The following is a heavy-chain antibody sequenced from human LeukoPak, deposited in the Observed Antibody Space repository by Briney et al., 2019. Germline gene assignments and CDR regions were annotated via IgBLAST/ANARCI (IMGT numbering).Heavy chain of an antibody. V-gene: IGHV1-2*02. D-gene: IGHD3-22*01. CDR3: ARWGNYYDPGVDAFDI. Sequence: EASVKVSCKASGYTFTSYAMNWVRQAPGQGLEWMGWINPNSGGTNYAQKFQGRVTMTRDTSISTAYMELSRLRSDDTAVYYCARWGNYYDPGVDAFDIWGQGTMVTVSS. J-gene: IGHJ3*02. CDR2: INPNSGGT. CDR1: GYTFTSYA.